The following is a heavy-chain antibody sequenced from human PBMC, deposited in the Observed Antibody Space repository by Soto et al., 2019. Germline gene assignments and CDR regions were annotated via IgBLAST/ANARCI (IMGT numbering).Heavy chain of an antibody. Sequence: SVKVSCKASGGTFSSYAISWVRQAPGQGLEWMGGIIPIFGTANYAQKFQGRVTITADESTSTAYMELSSLRSEDTAVYYCARSRLLSSYFQASLNWFDPWGQGTLVTVSS. CDR3: ARSRLLSSYFQASLNWFDP. CDR2: IIPIFGTA. J-gene: IGHJ5*02. CDR1: GGTFSSYA. D-gene: IGHD6-6*01. V-gene: IGHV1-69*13.